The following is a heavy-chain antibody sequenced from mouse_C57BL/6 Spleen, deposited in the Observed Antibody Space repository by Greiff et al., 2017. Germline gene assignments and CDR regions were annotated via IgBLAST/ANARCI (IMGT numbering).Heavy chain of an antibody. V-gene: IGHV1-64*01. D-gene: IGHD2-4*01. J-gene: IGHJ4*01. CDR1: GYTFTSYW. CDR3: ARGNDYDGIDY. CDR2: IHPNSGRT. Sequence: VQLQQPGAELVKPGASVKLSCKASGYTFTSYWMHWVKQRPGQGLEWIGMIHPNSGRTNYNEKFKSKATLTVDKSSSAAYMQLSSLTSEDSAVYYCARGNDYDGIDYWGQGTSGTVSS.